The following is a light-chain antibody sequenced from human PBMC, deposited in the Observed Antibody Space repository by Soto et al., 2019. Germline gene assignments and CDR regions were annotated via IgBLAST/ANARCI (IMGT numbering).Light chain of an antibody. CDR3: HQRQSWPRT. J-gene: IGKJ1*01. V-gene: IGKV3-11*01. CDR2: HTS. Sequence: EIAMTQSPATLSVSPGERATLSCRASQSVSSNLVWYQQKPGQAPRLLIYHTSSRATGIPARFSGSGSGTDFTLTISSLEPEDFAVYYCHQRQSWPRTFGQGTKVDIK. CDR1: QSVSSN.